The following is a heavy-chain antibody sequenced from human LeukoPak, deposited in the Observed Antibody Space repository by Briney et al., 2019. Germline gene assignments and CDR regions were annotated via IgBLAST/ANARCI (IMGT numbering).Heavy chain of an antibody. CDR2: IYPSGST. V-gene: IGHV4-38-2*02. D-gene: IGHD2-2*01. J-gene: IGHJ4*02. Sequence: SETLSLTCVVSDYSISSGYYWGWIRPPPRKGLEWIGSIYPSGSTYYNPSLRRRVTISVDTSKIRFYLKLWSVTAADTAVYYCARDYCSSTGCYSFVFDYWGQGTLVTVSA. CDR3: ARDYCSSTGCYSFVFDY. CDR1: DYSISSGYY.